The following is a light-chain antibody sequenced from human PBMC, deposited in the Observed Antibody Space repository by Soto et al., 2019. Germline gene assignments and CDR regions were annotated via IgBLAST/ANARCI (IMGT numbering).Light chain of an antibody. CDR3: QQSYSTPPDT. J-gene: IGKJ2*01. Sequence: DLPMTQSPSSLSASVGDRVSITCRASQSIGTYLNWYQKKPGKAPKLLIHAASSLHSGVPSRFSGSGSGTDFTLTISSLQPEDFATYYCQQSYSTPPDTFGQGTKLEIK. V-gene: IGKV1-39*01. CDR2: AAS. CDR1: QSIGTY.